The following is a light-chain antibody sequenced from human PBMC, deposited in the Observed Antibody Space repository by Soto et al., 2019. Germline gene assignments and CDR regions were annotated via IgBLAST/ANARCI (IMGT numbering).Light chain of an antibody. J-gene: IGKJ1*01. CDR3: QQYNNWPVA. CDR1: QSVSSSY. Sequence: TVLTQSPGTLSLSPGERATLSCRASQSVSSSYLAWYQQKPGQAPRLLIYGASTRATAIPARFSGSGSGTEFTLTISSLQSEDFAVYYCQQYNNWPVAFGQGTKVDIK. CDR2: GAS. V-gene: IGKV3-15*01.